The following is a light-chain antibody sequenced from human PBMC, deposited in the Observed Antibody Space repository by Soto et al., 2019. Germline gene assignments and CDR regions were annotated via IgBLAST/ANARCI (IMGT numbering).Light chain of an antibody. CDR3: QQFNNYPRT. CDR1: QGISNY. J-gene: IGKJ2*01. CDR2: TAS. Sequence: DIQVTQSPSFLSASVRDRVTITCRASQGISNYLAWYQHKPGRAPKLLIYTASTLHSGVPSRFSVSGSGTEFTLTISSLQPEDFATYYCQQFNNYPRTFGQGPKLEIK. V-gene: IGKV1-9*01.